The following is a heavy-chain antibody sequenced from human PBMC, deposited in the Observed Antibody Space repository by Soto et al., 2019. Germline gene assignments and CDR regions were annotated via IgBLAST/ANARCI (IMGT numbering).Heavy chain of an antibody. J-gene: IGHJ5*02. D-gene: IGHD6-6*01. Sequence: GEALKISCKGSEYSFSNFWIAWVRQMPGKGLDWIGNIYPGDSNVKYSPSFQGQVTISVDRSIDTAYLQWSSLKASDTAIYYCARHGKEYSTSEGGYNWFALWGQGTLVTVSS. CDR1: EYSFSNFW. V-gene: IGHV5-51*01. CDR3: ARHGKEYSTSEGGYNWFAL. CDR2: IYPGDSNV.